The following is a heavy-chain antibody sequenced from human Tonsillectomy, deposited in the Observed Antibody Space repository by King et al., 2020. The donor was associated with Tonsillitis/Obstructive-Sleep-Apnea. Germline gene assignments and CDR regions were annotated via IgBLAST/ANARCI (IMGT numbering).Heavy chain of an antibody. CDR3: ARDRSGPDY. Sequence: QLVQSGAEVKKPGASVKVSCKASGYTFTDYAVYWVRQAPGQRLEWMGCINPGTGNTKYSEKLQGRVTITRDTSASIAYLTLNSLRSEDTAVYYCARDRSGPDYWGQGSLVTVSS. J-gene: IGHJ4*02. CDR1: GYTFTDYA. CDR2: INPGTGNT. V-gene: IGHV1-3*01. D-gene: IGHD1-1*01.